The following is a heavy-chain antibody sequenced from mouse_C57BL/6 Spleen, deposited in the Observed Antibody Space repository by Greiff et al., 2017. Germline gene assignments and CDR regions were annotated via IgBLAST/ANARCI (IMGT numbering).Heavy chain of an antibody. CDR1: GYSITSGYY. CDR3: ARREYDVLYFDV. V-gene: IGHV3-6*01. CDR2: ISYDGSN. D-gene: IGHD2-12*01. J-gene: IGHJ1*03. Sequence: ESGPGLVKPSQSLSLTCSVTGYSITSGYYWNWIRQFPGNKLEWMGYISYDGSNNYNPSLKNRNSITRDTSKNQFFLKLNSVTTEDTATYYCARREYDVLYFDVWGTGTTVTVSS.